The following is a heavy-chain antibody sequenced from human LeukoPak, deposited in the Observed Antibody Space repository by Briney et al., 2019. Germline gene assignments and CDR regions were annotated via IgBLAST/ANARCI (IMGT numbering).Heavy chain of an antibody. V-gene: IGHV1-2*02. CDR3: ARGNNYGSGSLFYG. CDR1: GGTFSSYA. CDR2: IDPSTGGT. D-gene: IGHD3-10*01. Sequence: ASVKVSCKASGGTFSSYAISWVRQAPGQGLEWMGWIDPSTGGTNYAQNFQGRVTMTRDTSTTTVYMELSSLKSDDTAVYHCARGNNYGSGSLFYGWGQGTLVTVSS. J-gene: IGHJ4*02.